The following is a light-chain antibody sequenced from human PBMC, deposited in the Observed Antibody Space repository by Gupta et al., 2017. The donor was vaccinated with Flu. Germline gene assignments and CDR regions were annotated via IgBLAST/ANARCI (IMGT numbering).Light chain of an antibody. CDR1: RDINSD. J-gene: IGKJ3*01. Sequence: EVVMTQSPDTLSVSPGERATLSCRPSRDINSDLAWYQQKPGQAPRLLIHGASTRAPGIPARFSGSGFGTEYTLTISSLQSEDFAVYYCQQYNRWPPYTFGPGTTVEIK. CDR3: QQYNRWPPYT. CDR2: GAS. V-gene: IGKV3-15*01.